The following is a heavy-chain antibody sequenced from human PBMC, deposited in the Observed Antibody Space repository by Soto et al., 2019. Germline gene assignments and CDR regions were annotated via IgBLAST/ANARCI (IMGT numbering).Heavy chain of an antibody. V-gene: IGHV1-69*13. CDR2: IIPIFGTA. Sequence: SVKVSCKASGGTFSSYAISWVRQAPGQGLEWMGGIIPIFGTANYAQKFQGRVTITADESTSTAYMELSSLRSEDTAVYYCASPHPYYGAYGEWYFDLWGRGTLVTVSS. D-gene: IGHD4-17*01. J-gene: IGHJ2*01. CDR3: ASPHPYYGAYGEWYFDL. CDR1: GGTFSSYA.